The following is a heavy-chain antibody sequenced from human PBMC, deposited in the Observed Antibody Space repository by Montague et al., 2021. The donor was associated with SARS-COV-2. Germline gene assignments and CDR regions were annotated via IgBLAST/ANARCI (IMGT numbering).Heavy chain of an antibody. Sequence: SETLSLTCTVSGGSISSSSYYWGWIRQPPGKGLEWIGSIYYSGSTYYNPSLKSRVTISVDTSKNQFSLKLSSVTAADTAVYYCARRSSLWYPHPPVAPKFDPWGQGTLVTVSS. D-gene: IGHD2-15*01. CDR1: GGSISSSSYY. CDR3: ARRSSLWYPHPPVAPKFDP. CDR2: IYYSGST. J-gene: IGHJ5*01. V-gene: IGHV4-39*01.